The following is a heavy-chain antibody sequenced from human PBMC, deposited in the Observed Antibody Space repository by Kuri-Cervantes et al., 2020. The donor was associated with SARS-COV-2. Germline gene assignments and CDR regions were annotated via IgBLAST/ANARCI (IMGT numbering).Heavy chain of an antibody. Sequence: GGSLRLSCAASGFTFSSYWMHWVRQAPGKGLVWVSRINSDGSSTSYADSVKGRFTISRDNAKNTLYLQMGSLRAEDMAVYYCASEARTYGSPHGEIDYWGQGTLVTVSS. V-gene: IGHV3-74*01. CDR2: INSDGSST. D-gene: IGHD6-13*01. CDR3: ASEARTYGSPHGEIDY. CDR1: GFTFSSYW. J-gene: IGHJ4*02.